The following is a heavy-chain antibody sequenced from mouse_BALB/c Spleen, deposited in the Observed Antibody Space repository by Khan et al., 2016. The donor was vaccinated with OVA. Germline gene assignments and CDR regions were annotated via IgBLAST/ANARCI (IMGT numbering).Heavy chain of an antibody. V-gene: IGHV5-6-3*01. D-gene: IGHD2-12*01. CDR1: RFTISSYG. CDR2: IDSNGGST. CDR3: SRSAI. Sequence: EVELVESGGGIVQPGGSLNRSCAASRFTISSYGMSSVRQTPDKRLELVATIDSNGGSTDYPDSVKRRFTFSGDNAKNALYLKMRILKSEDTAMYYCSRSAIWGQGTTLTVSS. J-gene: IGHJ2*01.